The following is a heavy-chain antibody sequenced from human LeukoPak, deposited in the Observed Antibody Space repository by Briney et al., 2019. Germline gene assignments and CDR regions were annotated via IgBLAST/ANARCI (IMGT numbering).Heavy chain of an antibody. D-gene: IGHD3-16*02. V-gene: IGHV4-38-2*01. Sequence: SETLSLTCAVSGYSISSGYYWGWIRQPPGKGLEWIGSIYHSGSTYYNPSLKSRVTISVDTSKNQFSLKLSSVTAADTAVYYCARVMITFGGVIVTYYYYYGMDVWGKGTTVTVSS. J-gene: IGHJ6*04. CDR2: IYHSGST. CDR3: ARVMITFGGVIVTYYYYYGMDV. CDR1: GYSISSGYY.